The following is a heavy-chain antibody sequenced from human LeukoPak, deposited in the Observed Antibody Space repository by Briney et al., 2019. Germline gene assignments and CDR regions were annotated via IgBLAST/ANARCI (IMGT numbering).Heavy chain of an antibody. J-gene: IGHJ4*02. CDR3: ARVNGLPDY. CDR2: MNPKSGYT. D-gene: IGHD2-8*01. Sequence: GASVKVSCKASGYTFTSYDINWVRQATGQGLEWMGWMNPKSGYTGYAQKFQGKVTMTRDTSISTAYMEASSLTFDDTAIYYCARVNGLPDYWGQGTLVTVSS. CDR1: GYTFTSYD. V-gene: IGHV1-8*01.